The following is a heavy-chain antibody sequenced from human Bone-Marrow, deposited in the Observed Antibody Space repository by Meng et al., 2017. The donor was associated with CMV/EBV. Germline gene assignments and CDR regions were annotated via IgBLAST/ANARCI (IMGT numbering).Heavy chain of an antibody. Sequence: GESLKISCVASAFNFSTFGMHWVRQAPGKGLEWVAFTRFDGNKRYYADSVKGRFTISRDNSKNTLYLQMNNLRRDDTAVYYCARAPVVPAADTYYYYGMDVWGQGTTVTVAS. V-gene: IGHV3-30*02. J-gene: IGHJ6*02. CDR2: TRFDGNKR. CDR1: AFNFSTFG. CDR3: ARAPVVPAADTYYYYGMDV. D-gene: IGHD2-2*01.